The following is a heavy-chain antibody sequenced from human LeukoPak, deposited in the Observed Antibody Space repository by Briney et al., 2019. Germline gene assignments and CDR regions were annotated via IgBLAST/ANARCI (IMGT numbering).Heavy chain of an antibody. V-gene: IGHV4-61*02. Sequence: SETLSLTCTVSGDSISSTNNYWNWLRQPAGKGLEWIGRIYTSGSTNYNPSLKSRVTMSVDTSKNQFSLKLSSVTAADTAVYYCARGSTRSQYYFDYWGQGTLVTVSS. CDR1: GDSISSTNNY. D-gene: IGHD2-2*01. J-gene: IGHJ4*02. CDR3: ARGSTRSQYYFDY. CDR2: IYTSGST.